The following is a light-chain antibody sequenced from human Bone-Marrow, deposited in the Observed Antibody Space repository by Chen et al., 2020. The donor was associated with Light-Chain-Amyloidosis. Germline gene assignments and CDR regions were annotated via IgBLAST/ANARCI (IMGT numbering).Light chain of an antibody. CDR1: SDITVGSYR. J-gene: IGLJ3*02. V-gene: IGLV5-45*02. Sequence: QAVLTQPSSLSSSPGASASLTCTFRSDITVGSYRIYWYQQKPGSPPQYLLRFKSESEDQRGSGVPSRFSGSRDVSANAGILLISGLQSEDEADYYCMIWHSTAWVFGGGTKLTV. CDR3: MIWHSTAWV. CDR2: FKSESED.